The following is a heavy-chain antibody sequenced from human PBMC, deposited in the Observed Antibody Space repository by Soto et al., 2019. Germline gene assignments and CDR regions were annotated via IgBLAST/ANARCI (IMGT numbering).Heavy chain of an antibody. J-gene: IGHJ4*02. V-gene: IGHV3-48*01. CDR1: GFTFSSYS. D-gene: IGHD2-15*01. CDR2: ISSSSSTI. Sequence: EVQLVESGGGLVQPGGSLRLSCAASGFTFSSYSMNWVRQAPGQGLEWVSYISSSSSTIYSADSMKGRFTISRDNAKNSLYLQMNSLRAEDTAVYYCARDGCSGCSCYWHYWGQRTLVTVSS. CDR3: ARDGCSGCSCYWHY.